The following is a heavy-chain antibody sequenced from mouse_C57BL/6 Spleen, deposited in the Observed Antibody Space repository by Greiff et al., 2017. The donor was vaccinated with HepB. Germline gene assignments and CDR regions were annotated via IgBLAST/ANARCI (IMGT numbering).Heavy chain of an antibody. CDR3: AWAYYGYDEGFAY. CDR2: IYPGDGDT. D-gene: IGHD2-9*01. CDR1: GYAFSSYW. J-gene: IGHJ3*01. Sequence: VQLQESGAELVKPGASVKISCKASGYAFSSYWMNWVKQRPGKGLEWIGQIYPGDGDTNYNGKFKGKATLTADKSSSTAYMQLSSLTSEDSAVYFCAWAYYGYDEGFAYWGQGTLVTVSA. V-gene: IGHV1-80*01.